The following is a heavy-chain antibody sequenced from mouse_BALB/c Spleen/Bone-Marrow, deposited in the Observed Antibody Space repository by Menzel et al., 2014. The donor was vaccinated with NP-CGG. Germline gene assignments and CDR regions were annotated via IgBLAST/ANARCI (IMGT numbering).Heavy chain of an antibody. Sequence: EVKVVESGGGLVQPGGSLRLSCATSGFTFXDYYMNWVRQPPGKALEWLGLIRNKVNGYTTDYSASVKGLFTISRNDSQSILYLQMNTLRSEDSATYYCARDKDGNYEGFAFWGQGTLVTVSA. J-gene: IGHJ3*01. D-gene: IGHD2-1*01. CDR1: GFTFXDYY. CDR2: IRNKVNGYTT. V-gene: IGHV7-3*02. CDR3: ARDKDGNYEGFAF.